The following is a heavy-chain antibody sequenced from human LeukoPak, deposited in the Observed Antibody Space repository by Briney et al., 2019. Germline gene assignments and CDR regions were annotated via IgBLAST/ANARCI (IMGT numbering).Heavy chain of an antibody. V-gene: IGHV4-39*07. CDR3: ARAKMATFYHPKYYFDY. D-gene: IGHD5-24*01. Sequence: SETLSLTCTVSGGSVTSSSYYWGWIRQPPGKGLEWIGSIYHGGYTYYNPSLQSRVTISIDKSKNQISLQVSSVTAADTAVYYCARAKMATFYHPKYYFDYWGQGTLVTVSS. CDR1: GGSVTSSSYY. J-gene: IGHJ4*02. CDR2: IYHGGYT.